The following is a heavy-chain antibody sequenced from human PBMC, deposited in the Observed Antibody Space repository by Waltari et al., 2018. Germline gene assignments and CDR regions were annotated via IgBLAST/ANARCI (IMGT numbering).Heavy chain of an antibody. Sequence: APGKGLGWVSAISGNGGSTYYADSVKGRFTISRDNSKNTLYLQMNSLRAEDTAVYYCAKPTTVTTAAPFDIWGQGTMVTVSS. D-gene: IGHD4-17*01. CDR3: AKPTTVTTAAPFDI. CDR2: ISGNGGST. V-gene: IGHV3-23*01. J-gene: IGHJ3*02.